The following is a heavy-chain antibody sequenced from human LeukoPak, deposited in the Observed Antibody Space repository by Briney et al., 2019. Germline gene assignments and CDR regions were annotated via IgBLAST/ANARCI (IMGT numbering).Heavy chain of an antibody. CDR1: GGTFSSYA. V-gene: IGHV1-69*04. D-gene: IGHD3-22*01. Sequence: ASVKVSCKASGGTFSSYAISWVRQAPGQGLEWMGRIIPILGIANYAQKFQGRVTITADKSTSTAYMELSSLRAEDTAVYYCAKGIDSSAYSPFDYWGQGTLVTVSS. CDR3: AKGIDSSAYSPFDY. J-gene: IGHJ4*02. CDR2: IIPILGIA.